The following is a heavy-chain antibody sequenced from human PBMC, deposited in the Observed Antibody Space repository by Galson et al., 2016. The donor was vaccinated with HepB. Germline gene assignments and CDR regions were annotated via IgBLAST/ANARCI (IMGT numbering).Heavy chain of an antibody. Sequence: SLRLSCAASGFTLNTYAMSWVRQAPGKGLEWVSAVDGSTDTTYHADSVKGRFTLSRDNSRNSVSLQMNGLRVEDTAVYSCARGTSGYAAFDIWGQGTLVTVS. D-gene: IGHD6-25*01. CDR3: ARGTSGYAAFDI. V-gene: IGHV3-23*01. CDR1: GFTLNTYA. J-gene: IGHJ3*02. CDR2: VDGSTDTT.